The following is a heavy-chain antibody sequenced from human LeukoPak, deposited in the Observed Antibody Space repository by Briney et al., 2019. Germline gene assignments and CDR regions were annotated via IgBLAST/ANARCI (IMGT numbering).Heavy chain of an antibody. Sequence: GASVKVSCKASGYTFTSYGISWVRQAPGQGLEWMGWIGAYNGNTNYAQKLQGRVTMTTDTSTSTAYMELRSLRSDDTAVYYCARALYYYDSSGYYDFDYWGQGTLVTVSS. CDR1: GYTFTSYG. J-gene: IGHJ4*02. CDR3: ARALYYYDSSGYYDFDY. CDR2: IGAYNGNT. D-gene: IGHD3-22*01. V-gene: IGHV1-18*01.